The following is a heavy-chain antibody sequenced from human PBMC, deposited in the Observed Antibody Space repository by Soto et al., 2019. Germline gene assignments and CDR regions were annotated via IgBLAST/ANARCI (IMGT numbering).Heavy chain of an antibody. Sequence: QVQLQESGPGLVKPSQTLSLTCTVSGGSISSGGYYWSWIRQHPGKGLEWIGYIYYSGSTYYNPSLKSRVTISVDTSKNQFSLKLSSVAAADTAVYYCAREEAAAGPTGGIDYWGQGTLVTVSS. J-gene: IGHJ4*02. CDR1: GGSISSGGYY. CDR2: IYYSGST. D-gene: IGHD6-13*01. V-gene: IGHV4-31*03. CDR3: AREEAAAGPTGGIDY.